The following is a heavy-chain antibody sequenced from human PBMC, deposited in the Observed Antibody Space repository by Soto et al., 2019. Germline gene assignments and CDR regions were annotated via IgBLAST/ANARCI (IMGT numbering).Heavy chain of an antibody. CDR3: ARGGSSSDY. Sequence: QVQLVQSGAEVKKPGSSVKVSCKAFGGTFSTYAVSWVRQAPGQGLEWVGGIIPSTGSTNHAQKFQGRVTSTADESTRTGYMELTSLRSDDTAVYYCARGGSSSDYWCQGTLVTVSS. CDR2: IIPSTGST. V-gene: IGHV1-69*12. CDR1: GGTFSTYA. D-gene: IGHD6-13*01. J-gene: IGHJ4*02.